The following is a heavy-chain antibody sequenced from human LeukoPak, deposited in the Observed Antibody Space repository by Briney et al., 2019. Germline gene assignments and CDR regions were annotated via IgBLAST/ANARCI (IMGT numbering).Heavy chain of an antibody. CDR2: INPNSGGT. Sequence: ASVKVSCKASGYTFAGYYMHWVRQAPGQGLEWMGRINPNSGGTNYAQKFQGRVTMTRDTSISTACMELSRLRSDDTAVYYCARVLSIAVTLPHYWGQGTLVTVSS. D-gene: IGHD6-19*01. CDR3: ARVLSIAVTLPHY. V-gene: IGHV1-2*06. CDR1: GYTFAGYY. J-gene: IGHJ4*02.